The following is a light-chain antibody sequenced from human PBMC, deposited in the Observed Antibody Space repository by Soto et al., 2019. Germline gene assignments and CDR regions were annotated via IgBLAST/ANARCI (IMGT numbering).Light chain of an antibody. V-gene: IGKV3-20*01. CDR1: QSVSSSY. CDR2: RTS. Sequence: ETVLTQSPATLSVSPGATATLSCRASQSVSSSYLAWYQQKPGKAPRLLIYRTSNMATGIPDRFSGSGSGTDFTLTISRLEPEDFAVYWCQQYDSSPRTFGQGTKVDNK. J-gene: IGKJ1*01. CDR3: QQYDSSPRT.